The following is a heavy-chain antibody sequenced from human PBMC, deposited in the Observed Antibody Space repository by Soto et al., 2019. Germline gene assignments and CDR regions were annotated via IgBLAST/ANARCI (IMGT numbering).Heavy chain of an antibody. J-gene: IGHJ6*03. CDR2: IWYDGSNK. Sequence: GGSLRHSCAAAGVIYSSYGMDVVLQDTGKGLEWVGVIWYDGSNKYYAESVKGRCTISRDNSKNTLYLQMNSLRAEDTAVYYRARDPPGDYYYYMDVWGKGPTVTVSS. V-gene: IGHV3-33*01. CDR3: ARDPPGDYYYYMDV. D-gene: IGHD3-10*01. CDR1: GVIYSSYG.